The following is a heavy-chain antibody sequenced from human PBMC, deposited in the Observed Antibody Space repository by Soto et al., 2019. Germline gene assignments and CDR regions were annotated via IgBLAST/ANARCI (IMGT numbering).Heavy chain of an antibody. CDR2: IIPIFGTA. CDR3: ASQTDYDILTGPPYYYYGMDV. J-gene: IGHJ6*02. V-gene: IGHV1-69*13. CDR1: VGTFSIYA. Sequence: SVKVSCTASVGTFSIYAISWVRQATGQGLEWMGGIIPIFGTANYAQKFQGRVTITADESTSTAYMELSSLRSEDTAVYYCASQTDYDILTGPPYYYYGMDVWGQGTTVTVSS. D-gene: IGHD3-9*01.